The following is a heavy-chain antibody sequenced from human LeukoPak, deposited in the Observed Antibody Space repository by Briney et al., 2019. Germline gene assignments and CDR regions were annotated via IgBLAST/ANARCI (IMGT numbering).Heavy chain of an antibody. Sequence: PSQTLSLTCTVSGGYISSGGYYWSWIRQHPGKGLEWIGYIYYSGSTYYNPSLKSRVTISVDTSKNQFSLKLSSVTAADTAVYYCAREGLDYRRWFDPWGPGTLVTVSS. CDR2: IYYSGST. CDR1: GGYISSGGYY. J-gene: IGHJ5*02. CDR3: AREGLDYRRWFDP. D-gene: IGHD4-11*01. V-gene: IGHV4-31*03.